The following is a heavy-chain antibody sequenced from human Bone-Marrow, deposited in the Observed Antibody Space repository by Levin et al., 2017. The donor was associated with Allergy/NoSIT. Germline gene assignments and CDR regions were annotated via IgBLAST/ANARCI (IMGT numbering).Heavy chain of an antibody. Sequence: GGSLRLSCVASGFIFSNFAMHWVRQAPGKGLEWVAVTSYDGGNQYYADSVKGRFTISRDNSKNTLYLQMISLRTEDTAVYYCVREIGYTNSLGMDVWGQGTTVTVSS. D-gene: IGHD1-1*01. CDR2: TSYDGGNQ. V-gene: IGHV3-30*04. CDR3: VREIGYTNSLGMDV. J-gene: IGHJ6*02. CDR1: GFIFSNFA.